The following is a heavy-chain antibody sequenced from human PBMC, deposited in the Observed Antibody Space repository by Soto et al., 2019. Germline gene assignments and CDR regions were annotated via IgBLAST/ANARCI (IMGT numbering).Heavy chain of an antibody. CDR3: AREDRNYYDSSGSYH. Sequence: PSETLSLTCAVSGGSISSSNWWSWVRQPPGKGLEWIGYIHYSGSTSYNPSLKSRVTISIDTSKNQFSLKLNSVTAADTAVYYCAREDRNYYDSSGSYHWGQGTLVTVSS. CDR2: IHYSGST. J-gene: IGHJ5*02. V-gene: IGHV4-4*02. D-gene: IGHD3-22*01. CDR1: GGSISSSNW.